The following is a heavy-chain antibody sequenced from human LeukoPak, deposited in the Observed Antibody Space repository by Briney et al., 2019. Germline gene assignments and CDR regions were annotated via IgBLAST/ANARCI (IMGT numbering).Heavy chain of an antibody. CDR1: GFTFRSYE. D-gene: IGHD3-22*01. Sequence: GGSLRLSCAASGFTFRSYEMNWVRQAPGKGLEWVSYISSSGSTMYYADSVKGRFTIPRDNAKNSLHLQMNSLRAEDTAVYYCATYYDSAGFDFDYWGQGTLVTVSS. V-gene: IGHV3-48*03. CDR2: ISSSGSTM. CDR3: ATYYDSAGFDFDY. J-gene: IGHJ4*02.